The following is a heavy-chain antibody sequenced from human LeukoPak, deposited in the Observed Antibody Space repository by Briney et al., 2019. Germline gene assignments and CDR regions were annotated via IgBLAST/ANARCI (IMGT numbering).Heavy chain of an antibody. V-gene: IGHV4-61*02. CDR3: ARHQSLMSSGYFGMGWFDP. J-gene: IGHJ5*02. Sequence: PSETLSLTCTVSNGSISRPSSYWSWIRQPAGKGPEWIGRIFTSGNTNYNPSLKSRVTISVDTSKNQFSLKLSSVTAADTAVYYCARHQSLMSSGYFGMGWFDPWGQGNLVTVSS. CDR1: NGSISRPSSY. CDR2: IFTSGNT. D-gene: IGHD3-22*01.